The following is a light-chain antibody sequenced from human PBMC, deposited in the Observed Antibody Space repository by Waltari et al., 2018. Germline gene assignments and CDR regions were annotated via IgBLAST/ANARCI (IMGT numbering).Light chain of an antibody. CDR3: QRSGLSPPLT. J-gene: IGKJ4*01. V-gene: IGKV3-20*01. CDR1: QNVRN. CDR2: DAS. Sequence: EIVLTQSPATLSLSPGEGATLSCRTSQNVRNLAWYQQKTGQAPRLLIYDASTRVTGIPDRFSGGGSGTDFTLTISRLEPADFAVYYCQRSGLSPPLTFGGGTKVEIK.